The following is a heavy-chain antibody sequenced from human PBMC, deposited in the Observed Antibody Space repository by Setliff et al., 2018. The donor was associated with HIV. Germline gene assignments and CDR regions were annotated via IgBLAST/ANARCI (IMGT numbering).Heavy chain of an antibody. CDR1: GVTFSNYA. CDR2: NIPIFGTA. D-gene: IGHD6-13*01. V-gene: IGHV1-69*05. J-gene: IGHJ3*02. Sequence: GASVKVSCKASGVTFSNYAISWVRQAPGQGLEWMGGNIPIFGTANYAQKFQGRVTITTDESTITAYMELSSLRSEDTAVYYCARDTGQQLVGFDIWGQGTMVTVSS. CDR3: ARDTGQQLVGFDI.